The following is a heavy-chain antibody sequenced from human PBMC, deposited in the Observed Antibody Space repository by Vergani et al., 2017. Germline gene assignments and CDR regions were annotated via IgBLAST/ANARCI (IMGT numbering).Heavy chain of an antibody. J-gene: IGHJ4*02. D-gene: IGHD3-3*01. CDR1: GFTVSSNY. Sequence: EVQLVESGGGLIQPGGSLRLSCAASGFTVSSNYMSWVRQAPGKGLEWVSVIYSGGSTYYADSVKGRFTISRDNSKNTLYLQMNSLRAEDTAVYYCAKGDYDFWSGPRLDYWGQGTLVTVSS. CDR3: AKGDYDFWSGPRLDY. CDR2: IYSGGST. V-gene: IGHV3-53*01.